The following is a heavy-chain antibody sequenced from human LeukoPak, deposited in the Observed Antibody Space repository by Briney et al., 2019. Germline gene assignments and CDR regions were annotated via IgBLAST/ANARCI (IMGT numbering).Heavy chain of an antibody. J-gene: IGHJ3*02. CDR3: ARDKDDSGGYYYHGDAFDI. Sequence: SVKVSCKASGGTFSSYAISWVRQAPGQGLEWMGGIIPIFGTANYAQKFQGRVTITADESTSTAYMELSSLRSEDTAVYYCARDKDDSGGYYYHGDAFDIWGQGTMVTVSS. D-gene: IGHD3-22*01. CDR1: GGTFSSYA. V-gene: IGHV1-69*13. CDR2: IIPIFGTA.